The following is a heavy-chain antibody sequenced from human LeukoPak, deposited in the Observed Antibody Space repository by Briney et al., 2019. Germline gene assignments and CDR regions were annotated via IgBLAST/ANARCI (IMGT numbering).Heavy chain of an antibody. CDR3: ARVAPFGDYVSAFDI. Sequence: SETLSLTCTVSGGSISSGGYYWSWIRQHPGQGLEWIGYIYYSGSTYYNPSLKSRVTISVDTSKNQFSLKLSSVTAADTAVYYCARVAPFGDYVSAFDIWGQGTMVTVSS. D-gene: IGHD4-17*01. CDR2: IYYSGST. V-gene: IGHV4-31*03. CDR1: GGSISSGGYY. J-gene: IGHJ3*02.